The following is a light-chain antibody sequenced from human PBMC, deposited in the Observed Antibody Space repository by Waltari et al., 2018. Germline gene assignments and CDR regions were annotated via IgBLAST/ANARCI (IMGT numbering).Light chain of an antibody. Sequence: DIVMTQSPDSLAVSLGERATIHCKSSQSVLYSSNNKNYLAWYQQKPGQPPKLRIYWASTRKSGVPDRFSGSGYGTDFTLTISSLQAEDVAVYYGQQYYSTPLTFGGGTKVEIK. V-gene: IGKV4-1*01. CDR1: QSVLYSSNNKNY. CDR3: QQYYSTPLT. CDR2: WAS. J-gene: IGKJ4*01.